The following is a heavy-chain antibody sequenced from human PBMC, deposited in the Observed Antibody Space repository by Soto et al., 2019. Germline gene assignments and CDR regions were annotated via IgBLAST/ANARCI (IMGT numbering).Heavy chain of an antibody. Sequence: PSGALSLTCAVYGGSFSGYYWSWIRQPPGKGLEWIGEINHSGSTNYNPSLKSRVTISVDTSKNQFSLKLSSVTAADTAVYYCARGRRYNWNFFIGEPFDYWGQGTPVTVSS. J-gene: IGHJ4*02. D-gene: IGHD1-7*01. V-gene: IGHV4-34*01. CDR2: INHSGST. CDR3: ARGRRYNWNFFIGEPFDY. CDR1: GGSFSGYY.